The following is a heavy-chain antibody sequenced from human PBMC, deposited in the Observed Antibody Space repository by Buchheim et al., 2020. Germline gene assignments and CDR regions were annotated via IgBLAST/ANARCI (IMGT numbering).Heavy chain of an antibody. CDR1: GGSISSGSYY. J-gene: IGHJ6*02. Sequence: QVQLQESGPGLVKPSQTLSLTCTVSGGSISSGSYYWSWIRQPAGKGLEWIGRIYTSGSTNYNPFLKSRVTISVDTSKNQFSLKLSSVTAADTAVYYCASSYYDFWSGYSAVYYYGMDVWGQGTT. V-gene: IGHV4-61*02. CDR3: ASSYYDFWSGYSAVYYYGMDV. D-gene: IGHD3-3*01. CDR2: IYTSGST.